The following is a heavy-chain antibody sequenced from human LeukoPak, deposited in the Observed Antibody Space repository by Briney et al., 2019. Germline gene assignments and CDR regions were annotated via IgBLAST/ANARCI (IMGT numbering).Heavy chain of an antibody. D-gene: IGHD2-21*02. CDR1: GGSIRSTTYY. Sequence: SETLSLTCSVSGGSIRSTTYYWGWIRQPPGKGLEWIGSIYYSGNTYYSPSLMSRVTISLDTSGNQFSLKLSSVTAADTAVYYCASGYCGGACQLGGVDMWGQGTMVTVSS. CDR3: ASGYCGGACQLGGVDM. V-gene: IGHV4-39*07. CDR2: IYYSGNT. J-gene: IGHJ3*02.